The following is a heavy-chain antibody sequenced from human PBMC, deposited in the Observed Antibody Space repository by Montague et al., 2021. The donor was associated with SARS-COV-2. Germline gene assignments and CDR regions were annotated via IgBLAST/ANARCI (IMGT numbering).Heavy chain of an antibody. Sequence: SRSLSLSASGFPFSSYAMHWVRQAPGKGLEWVAVISYDGSNKYYADSVKGRFTISRDNSKNTLYLQMNSLRAEDTAVYYCASELLGAFDIWGQGTMVTVSS. CDR3: ASELLGAFDI. V-gene: IGHV3-30-3*01. CDR2: ISYDGSNK. CDR1: GFPFSSYA. D-gene: IGHD2/OR15-2a*01. J-gene: IGHJ3*02.